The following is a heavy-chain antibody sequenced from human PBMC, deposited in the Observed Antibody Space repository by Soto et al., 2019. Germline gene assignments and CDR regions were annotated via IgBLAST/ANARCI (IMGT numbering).Heavy chain of an antibody. J-gene: IGHJ4*02. D-gene: IGHD6-19*01. Sequence: GGSLSLSCAASGFTFSTFWMNWVRQSPGQGLVWISRINTDGSSTAYADSVKGRFTISRDNAKNTLYLQMNSLRAEDTAVYYCAKEVLSSAHSVDYWGQGTLVTVSS. CDR3: AKEVLSSAHSVDY. V-gene: IGHV3-74*01. CDR1: GFTFSTFW. CDR2: INTDGSST.